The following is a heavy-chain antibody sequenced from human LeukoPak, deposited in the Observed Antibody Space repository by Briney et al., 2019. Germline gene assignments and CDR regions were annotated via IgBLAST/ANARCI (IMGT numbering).Heavy chain of an antibody. CDR2: ISYDGSNK. Sequence: GGSLRLSCAASGFTFSSYGMNWVRQAPGKGLEWVAVISYDGSNKYYADSVKGRFTISRDNSKNTLYLQMNSLRAEDTAVYYCAKDKAAYSSSWYYFDYWGQGTLVTVSS. CDR1: GFTFSSYG. V-gene: IGHV3-30*18. D-gene: IGHD6-13*01. J-gene: IGHJ4*02. CDR3: AKDKAAYSSSWYYFDY.